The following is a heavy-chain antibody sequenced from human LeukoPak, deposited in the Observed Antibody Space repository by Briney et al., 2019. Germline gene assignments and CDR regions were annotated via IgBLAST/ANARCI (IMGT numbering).Heavy chain of an antibody. J-gene: IGHJ4*02. V-gene: IGHV3-15*01. D-gene: IGHD2-21*01. CDR1: GFTFSTAW. CDR3: LWWDY. CDR2: IKSNSDGGTT. Sequence: PGGSLRLSCVASGFTFSTAWMSWLRQAPGKGLEWVGRIKSNSDGGTTDYAASVKGRFTISRDDSKNTVYLQMNSLKTEDTAVYYCLWWDYWGQGTPVTVSS.